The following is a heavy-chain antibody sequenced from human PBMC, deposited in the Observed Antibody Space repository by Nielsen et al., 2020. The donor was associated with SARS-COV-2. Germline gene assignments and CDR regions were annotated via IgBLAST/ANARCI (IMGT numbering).Heavy chain of an antibody. CDR2: ISYSGST. Sequence: SETLSLTCIVSGDSISSSSYYWGWIRQPPGKGLEWIGNISYSGSTYYNPSLKSRVTISVDTSKNQFSLKLSSVTAADTAIYYCARVGIEYSSSPRYYYYMDVWGKGTTVTVSS. J-gene: IGHJ6*03. D-gene: IGHD6-6*01. V-gene: IGHV4-39*01. CDR1: GDSISSSSYY. CDR3: ARVGIEYSSSPRYYYYMDV.